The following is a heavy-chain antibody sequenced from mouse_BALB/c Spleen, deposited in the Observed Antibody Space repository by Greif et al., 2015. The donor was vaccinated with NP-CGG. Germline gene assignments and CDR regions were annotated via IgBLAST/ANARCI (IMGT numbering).Heavy chain of an antibody. CDR1: GYTSTSYW. CDR2: INPSNGRT. J-gene: IGHJ4*01. CDR3: AIYDGYYYYAMDY. D-gene: IGHD2-3*01. Sequence: QVQLQQSGAELVKPGASVKLSCKASGYTSTSYWMHWVKQRPGQGLEWIGEINPSNGRTNYNEKFKSKATLTVDKSSSTAYMQLSSLTSEDSAVYYCAIYDGYYYYAMDYWGQGTSVTVSS. V-gene: IGHV1S81*02.